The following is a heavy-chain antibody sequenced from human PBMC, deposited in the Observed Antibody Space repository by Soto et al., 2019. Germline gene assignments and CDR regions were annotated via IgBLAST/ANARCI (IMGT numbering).Heavy chain of an antibody. CDR2: ISYDGNNE. V-gene: IGHV3-30*04. CDR1: GFIFSSYA. Sequence: QVHLVESGGGVVQPGRSLRLSCAASGFIFSSYAMHWVRRAPGKGLEWVAVISYDGNNEYYADSVKGRFTISRDSSKHALYLQMHSLRVDDTAVYCCAREDYRQWVDPKIRFDPWGQGTLVTVSS. CDR3: AREDYRQWVDPKIRFDP. D-gene: IGHD6-19*01. J-gene: IGHJ5*02.